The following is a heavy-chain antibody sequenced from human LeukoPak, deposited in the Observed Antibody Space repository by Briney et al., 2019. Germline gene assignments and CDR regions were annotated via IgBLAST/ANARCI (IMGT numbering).Heavy chain of an antibody. J-gene: IGHJ4*02. V-gene: IGHV3-48*02. D-gene: IGHD3-3*01. CDR1: GFTFNSNS. Sequence: GGSLRLSCAASGFTFNSNSMNWVCQAPGKGLEWVSYISSSSDTIYYADSVKGRFTISRDNAKNSLYLQMNSLRDEDTAVYYCAREAIFGVVRQYFFDCWGQGTLVTVSS. CDR3: AREAIFGVVRQYFFDC. CDR2: ISSSSDTI.